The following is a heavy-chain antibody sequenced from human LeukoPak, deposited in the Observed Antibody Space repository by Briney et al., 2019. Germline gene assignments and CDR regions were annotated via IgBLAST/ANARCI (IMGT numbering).Heavy chain of an antibody. CDR3: AREAMVRGVMGY. D-gene: IGHD3-10*01. J-gene: IGHJ4*02. CDR1: GFTFSSYA. V-gene: IGHV3-23*01. CDR2: ISGTGGST. Sequence: GGSLRLSCAASGFTFSSYAMNWVRQAPGKGLEWVSAISGTGGSTYYADSVKGRFTISRDNSKNTLYLQVNSLRADDTAVYYCAREAMVRGVMGYWGQGTLVTVSS.